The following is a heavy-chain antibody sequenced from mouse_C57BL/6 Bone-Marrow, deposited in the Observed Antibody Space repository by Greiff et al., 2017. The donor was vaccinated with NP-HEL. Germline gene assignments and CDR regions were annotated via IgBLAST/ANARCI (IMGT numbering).Heavy chain of an antibody. D-gene: IGHD2-12*01. Sequence: EVQLVESGGGLVQPGGSLKLSCAASGFTFSDYYMYWVRQTPEKRLEWVAYISNGGGSTYYPDTVKGRFTISRDNAKNTLYLQMSRLKSEDTAMYYCARRHYSHYAMDYWGQGTSVTVSS. CDR2: ISNGGGST. CDR3: ARRHYSHYAMDY. J-gene: IGHJ4*01. V-gene: IGHV5-12*01. CDR1: GFTFSDYY.